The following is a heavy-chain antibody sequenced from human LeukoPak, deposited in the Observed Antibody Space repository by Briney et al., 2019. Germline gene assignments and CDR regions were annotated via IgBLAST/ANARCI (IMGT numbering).Heavy chain of an antibody. J-gene: IGHJ4*02. V-gene: IGHV1-3*01. D-gene: IGHD1-26*01. Sequence: ASVKVSCKASGYTFARYAIHWVRQAPGQRLEWMGWISAGNGNTKYSQNFQGRVTVISNTSATTAFMELSSLRSEDAAVYYCARDSGSGSNDYWGQGTLVTVSS. CDR2: ISAGNGNT. CDR1: GYTFARYA. CDR3: ARDSGSGSNDY.